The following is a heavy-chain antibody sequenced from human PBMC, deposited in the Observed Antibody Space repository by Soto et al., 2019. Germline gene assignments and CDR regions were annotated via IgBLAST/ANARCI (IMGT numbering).Heavy chain of an antibody. V-gene: IGHV4-34*01. CDR1: GGSFGGYC. CDR3: ARGRSLRPTAPSRPRFGRSGSAP. D-gene: IGHD3-10*01. Sequence: PSDTLPLTYAVFGGSFGGYCWRRIRQPPGKGLEWIGEINHSGNTNYNPSLKSRVTISVDTSKNQFSLNLSSVTAAGTSVYYCARGRSLRPTAPSRPRFGRSGSAPWGKGTLVTGTS. J-gene: IGHJ5*02. CDR2: INHSGNT.